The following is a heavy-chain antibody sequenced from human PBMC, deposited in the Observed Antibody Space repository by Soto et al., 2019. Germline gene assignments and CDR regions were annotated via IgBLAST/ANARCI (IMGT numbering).Heavy chain of an antibody. J-gene: IGHJ5*02. CDR3: ARDSTGPPNNWFDP. V-gene: IGHV3-21*01. CDR2: ISSSSSYI. Sequence: GWSLRLSCAASGFTFSSYSMNWVRQAPGKGLEWVSSISSSSSYIYYADSVKGRFTISRDNAKNSLYLQMNSLRAEDTAVYYCARDSTGPPNNWFDPWGQGTLVTVSS. CDR1: GFTFSSYS.